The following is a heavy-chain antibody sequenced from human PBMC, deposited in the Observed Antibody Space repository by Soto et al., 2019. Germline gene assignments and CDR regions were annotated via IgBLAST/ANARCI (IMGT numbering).Heavy chain of an antibody. Sequence: GASVKVSCKASGGTFSSYAISWVRQAPGQGLEWMGGIIPIFGTANYAQKFQGRVTITADESTSTAYMELRSVTAADTAVYYCAKEGSGGSNWFDPWGPGTQVTVSS. CDR1: GGTFSSYA. D-gene: IGHD1-26*01. CDR3: AKEGSGGSNWFDP. V-gene: IGHV1-69*13. CDR2: IIPIFGTA. J-gene: IGHJ5*02.